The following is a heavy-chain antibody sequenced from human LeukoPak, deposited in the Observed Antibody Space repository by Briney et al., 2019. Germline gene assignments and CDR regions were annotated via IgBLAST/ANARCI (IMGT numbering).Heavy chain of an antibody. Sequence: GGSLRLSCAASGFTFSSYAMSWVRQAPGKGLEWVSAISGSGGSTYYADSVKGRFTISRDNSKNTQYLQMNSLRVEDTAMYYCAKGVVVVPVDLGRTGLDYWGQGTLVTVSS. CDR3: AKGVVVVPVDLGRTGLDY. J-gene: IGHJ4*02. V-gene: IGHV3-23*01. CDR1: GFTFSSYA. CDR2: ISGSGGST. D-gene: IGHD2-2*01.